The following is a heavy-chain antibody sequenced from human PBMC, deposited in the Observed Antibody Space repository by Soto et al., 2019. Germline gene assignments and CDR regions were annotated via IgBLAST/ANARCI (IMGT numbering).Heavy chain of an antibody. V-gene: IGHV1-18*01. CDR2: ISAYNGNT. Sequence: GASVKVSCKASGYTFTNYGISWVRQAPGQGLEWKGWISAYNGNTNYAQNLQGRVTMTTDSSTSTAYMELRSLRSDDTAVYYCARDFDYYGSGSYYRTPYYYYGMDVWGQGTTVTVSS. CDR1: GYTFTNYG. D-gene: IGHD3-10*01. CDR3: ARDFDYYGSGSYYRTPYYYYGMDV. J-gene: IGHJ6*02.